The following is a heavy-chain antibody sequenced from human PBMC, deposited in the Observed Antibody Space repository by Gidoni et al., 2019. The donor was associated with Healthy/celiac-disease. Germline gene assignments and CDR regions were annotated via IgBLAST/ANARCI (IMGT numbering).Heavy chain of an antibody. J-gene: IGHJ6*02. CDR2: IWYDGSNK. CDR1: GFTFSSYG. Sequence: QVQLVESGGGVVQPGRSLRLSCAASGFTFSSYGMHWVRQAPGKGLEWVAVIWYDGSNKYYADSVKGRFTISRDNSKNTLYLQMNSLRAEDTAVYYCARDSSSSWYWGGFDYYYYGMDVWGQGTTVTVSS. V-gene: IGHV3-33*01. CDR3: ARDSSSSWYWGGFDYYYYGMDV. D-gene: IGHD6-13*01.